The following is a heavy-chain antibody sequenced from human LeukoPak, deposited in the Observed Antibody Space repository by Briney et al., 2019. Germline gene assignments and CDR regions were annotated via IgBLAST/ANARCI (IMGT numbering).Heavy chain of an antibody. CDR2: ISAYNGNT. CDR1: GYTFTSYG. J-gene: IGHJ4*02. Sequence: GASVKVSCKASGYTFTSYGISWVRQAPGQGLEWMGWISAYNGNTNYAQKLQGRVTMTTDTSTSTAYMELRSLRSDDTAVYYCARDSSVVLGIFGVVIMGHDYWGQGTLVTVSS. CDR3: ARDSSVVLGIFGVVIMGHDY. V-gene: IGHV1-18*01. D-gene: IGHD3-3*01.